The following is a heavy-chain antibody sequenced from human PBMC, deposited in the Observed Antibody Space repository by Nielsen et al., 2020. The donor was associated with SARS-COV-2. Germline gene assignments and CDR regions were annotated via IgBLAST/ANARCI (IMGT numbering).Heavy chain of an antibody. J-gene: IGHJ6*02. D-gene: IGHD3-3*01. CDR1: GFTFSDYY. Sequence: GESLKISCAASGFTFSDYYMSWIRQAPGKGLEWVSYISSSSYTNYADSVKGRFTISRDNAKNSLYLQMNSLRAEDTAVYYCARDSLFGVVIPYGMDVWGQGTTVTVSS. V-gene: IGHV3-11*05. CDR3: ARDSLFGVVIPYGMDV. CDR2: ISSSSYT.